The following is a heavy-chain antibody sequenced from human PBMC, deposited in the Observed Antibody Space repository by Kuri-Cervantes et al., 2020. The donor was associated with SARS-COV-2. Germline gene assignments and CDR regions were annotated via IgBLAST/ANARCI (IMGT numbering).Heavy chain of an antibody. V-gene: IGHV3-23*01. CDR2: IKGGSGTT. Sequence: GGSLRLSCAASGFTCSSYAVSWVRQAPGKGLEWVSCIKGGSGTTYYAASVKSRFTDSRDNAKNTLYLLMSSLRVEEPDMYYCARDLGVARDFWGQGTQVTVSS. CDR3: ARDLGVARDF. CDR1: GFTCSSYA. J-gene: IGHJ4*02. D-gene: IGHD3-16*01.